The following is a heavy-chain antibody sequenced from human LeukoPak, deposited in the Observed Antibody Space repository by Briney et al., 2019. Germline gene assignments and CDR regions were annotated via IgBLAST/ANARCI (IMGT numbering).Heavy chain of an antibody. CDR2: ISAYNGNT. CDR1: GYTFTSYG. Sequence: GASVKVSCKASGYTFTSYGISWVRQAPGQGLEWMGWISAYNGNTNYAQKLQGRVTMTTDTSTSTAYMELRSLRSDDTAVYYCARVGYCTNGVCPWGRYGMDVWGQGTTVTVSS. V-gene: IGHV1-18*01. CDR3: ARVGYCTNGVCPWGRYGMDV. D-gene: IGHD2-8*01. J-gene: IGHJ6*02.